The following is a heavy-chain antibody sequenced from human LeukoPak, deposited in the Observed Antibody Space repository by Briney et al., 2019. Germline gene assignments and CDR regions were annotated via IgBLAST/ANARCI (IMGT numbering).Heavy chain of an antibody. Sequence: ASVKVSCKASGYTFTGYYMHWVRQAPGQGLEWMGWINPNSGNTGYAQKFQGRVTMTRNTSISTAYMELSSLRSEDTAVYYCARGAVAGGGDWFDPWGQGTLVTVSS. CDR2: INPNSGNT. J-gene: IGHJ5*02. D-gene: IGHD6-19*01. V-gene: IGHV1-8*02. CDR1: GYTFTGYY. CDR3: ARGAVAGGGDWFDP.